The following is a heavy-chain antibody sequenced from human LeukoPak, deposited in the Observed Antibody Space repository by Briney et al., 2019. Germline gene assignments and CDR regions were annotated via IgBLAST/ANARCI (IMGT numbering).Heavy chain of an antibody. CDR2: IYHSGST. Sequence: PSETLSLTCTVSGGSISSGGYYWGWIRQPPGKGLEWIGSIYHSGSTYYNPSLKSRVTISVDRSKNQFSLKLSSVTAADTAVYYCARHAIVGATGFDYWGQGTLVTVSS. V-gene: IGHV4-39*07. CDR1: GGSISSGGYY. J-gene: IGHJ4*02. CDR3: ARHAIVGATGFDY. D-gene: IGHD1-26*01.